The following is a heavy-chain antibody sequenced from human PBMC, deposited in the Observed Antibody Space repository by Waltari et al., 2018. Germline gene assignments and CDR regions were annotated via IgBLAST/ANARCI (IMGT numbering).Heavy chain of an antibody. D-gene: IGHD3-10*01. J-gene: IGHJ4*02. CDR1: GGSIRSYY. Sequence: QVQLQESGPGLVKPSETLSLTCSVSGGSIRSYYWSWIRQPPGKGLEWIGYIYYSESTNYNPSLKSQVTISVDTKNQFSLNLSSVTAADTAVYYCARSPGSRHYFDYWGQGTLVTVSS. V-gene: IGHV4-59*01. CDR3: ARSPGSRHYFDY. CDR2: IYYSEST.